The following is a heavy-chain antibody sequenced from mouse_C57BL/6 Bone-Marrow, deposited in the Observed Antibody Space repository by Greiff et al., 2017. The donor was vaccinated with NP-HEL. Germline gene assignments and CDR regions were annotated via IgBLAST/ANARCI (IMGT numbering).Heavy chain of an antibody. D-gene: IGHD2-1*01. CDR1: GYTFTSYW. J-gene: IGHJ2*01. CDR2: IDPSDSYT. Sequence: QVHVKQPGAELVRPGTSVKLSCKASGYTFTSYWMHWVKQRPGQGLEWIGVIDPSDSYTNYNQKFKGKATLTVDTSSSTAYMQLSSLTSEDSAVYYCARKGNSDYWGQGTTLTVSS. V-gene: IGHV1-59*01. CDR3: ARKGNSDY.